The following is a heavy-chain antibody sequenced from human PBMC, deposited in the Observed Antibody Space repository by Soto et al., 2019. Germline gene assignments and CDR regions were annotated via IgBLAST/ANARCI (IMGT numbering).Heavy chain of an antibody. J-gene: IGHJ4*02. V-gene: IGHV3-9*01. D-gene: IGHD4-17*01. CDR3: AKDRRPHGDYEGHFDY. CDR2: ISWNSGSI. Sequence: GGSLRLSCAASGFTFDDYAMHWVRQAPGKGLEWVSGISWNSGSIGYADSVKGRFTISRDNAKNSLYLQMNSLRAEDTALYYCAKDRRPHGDYEGHFDYWGQGTLVTVSS. CDR1: GFTFDDYA.